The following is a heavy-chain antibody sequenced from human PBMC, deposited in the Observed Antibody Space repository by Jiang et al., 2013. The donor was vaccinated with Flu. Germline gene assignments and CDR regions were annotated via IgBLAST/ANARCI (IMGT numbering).Heavy chain of an antibody. CDR2: IIPILGIA. CDR3: ARWDIAGGPNWFDP. Sequence: SGAEVKKPGSSVKVSCKASGGTFSSYAISWVRQAPGQGLEWMGRIIPILGIANYAQKFQGRVTITADKSTSTAYMELSSLRSEDTAVYYCARWDIAGGPNWFDPWGQGTLVTVSS. CDR1: GGTFSSYA. J-gene: IGHJ5*02. V-gene: IGHV1-69*04. D-gene: IGHD6-6*01.